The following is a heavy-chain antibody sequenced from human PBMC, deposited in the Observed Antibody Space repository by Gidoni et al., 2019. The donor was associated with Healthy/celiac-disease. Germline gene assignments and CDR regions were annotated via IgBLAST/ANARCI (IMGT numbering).Heavy chain of an antibody. V-gene: IGHV1-2*02. CDR1: GYTFTGDY. CDR3: ARALGYCGAYYYYGMDV. Sequence: QVQLVQSAAAVKKPGASVKVSCNASGYTFTGDYMHWVRQAPGQGLEWMGWINPNSGGTNYAQKFQGRVTMTRYTSISTAYMELSRLRSDDTAVYYCARALGYCGAYYYYGMDVWGQGTTVTVSS. J-gene: IGHJ6*02. CDR2: INPNSGGT. D-gene: IGHD2-21*01.